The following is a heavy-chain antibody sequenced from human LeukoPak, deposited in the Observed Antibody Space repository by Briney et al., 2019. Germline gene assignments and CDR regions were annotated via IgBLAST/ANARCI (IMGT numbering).Heavy chain of an antibody. V-gene: IGHV3-48*03. CDR3: AKGPLDHSSSPNWFDP. J-gene: IGHJ5*02. D-gene: IGHD6-13*01. CDR2: ISSSGSTE. CDR1: GFTFSTYE. Sequence: GGSLRLSCAASGFTFSTYEMNWVRQTPGKGLEWVSYISSSGSTEYYADSVKGRFTISRDNAKNSLYLQMNSLRAEDTAVYYCAKGPLDHSSSPNWFDPWGQGTLVTVSS.